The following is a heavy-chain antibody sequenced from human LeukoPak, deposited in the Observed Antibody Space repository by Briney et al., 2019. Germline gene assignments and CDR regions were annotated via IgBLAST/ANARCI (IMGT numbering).Heavy chain of an antibody. J-gene: IGHJ6*02. D-gene: IGHD3-16*01. CDR2: IKHDGSET. CDR1: GFTFSSIW. V-gene: IGHV3-7*02. Sequence: GGSLRLSCATSGFTFSSIWMSWVRQAPGKGLEWVANIKHDGSETNYVDSVKGRFTISRDNAKNSPHLQMNSLRVEDTAVYYCAKNGGPHGMDVWGQGTTVTV. CDR3: AKNGGPHGMDV.